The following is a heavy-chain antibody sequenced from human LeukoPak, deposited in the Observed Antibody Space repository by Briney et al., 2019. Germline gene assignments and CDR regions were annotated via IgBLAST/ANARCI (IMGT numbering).Heavy chain of an antibody. V-gene: IGHV4-59*01. D-gene: IGHD3-3*01. CDR2: IYYSGST. CDR3: ARDRDAYYDFWSGHDYYYMDV. J-gene: IGHJ6*03. Sequence: SETLSLTRTVSGGSISSYYWSWIRQPPGKGLEWIGYIYYSGSTNYNPSLKSRVTISVDTSKNQFSLKLSSVTAADTAVYYCARDRDAYYDFWSGHDYYYMDVWGKGTTVTVSS. CDR1: GGSISSYY.